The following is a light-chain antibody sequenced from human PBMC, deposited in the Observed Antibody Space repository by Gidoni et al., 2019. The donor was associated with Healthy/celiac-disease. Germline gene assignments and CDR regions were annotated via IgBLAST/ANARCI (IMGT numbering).Light chain of an antibody. CDR2: YDS. CDR1: NIGSKS. J-gene: IGLJ2*01. V-gene: IGLV3-21*04. CDR3: QVWDSSSAVV. Sequence: SYVLTQPLSVSVAPGKTARITCGGNNIGSKSVHWYQQKPGQAPVLVIYYDSDRPSGIPERFSGSNSGNTATLTISRVEAGDEADYYCQVWDSSSAVVFGGGTKLTVL.